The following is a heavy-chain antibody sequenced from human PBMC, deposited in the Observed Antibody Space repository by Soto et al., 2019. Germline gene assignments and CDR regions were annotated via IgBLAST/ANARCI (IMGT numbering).Heavy chain of an antibody. D-gene: IGHD3-10*01. Sequence: GGSLRLSCVASGFTFSNYCMNWVRQAPGKGLEWVANIMEAGSEKYYVDSAKGRFTISRDNAKNSLYLEMNSLRAEDTAVYYCASTYGSGSYYRHLQHWGQGTLVTVSS. CDR2: IMEAGSEK. CDR1: GFTFSNYC. CDR3: ASTYGSGSYYRHLQH. V-gene: IGHV3-7*05. J-gene: IGHJ1*01.